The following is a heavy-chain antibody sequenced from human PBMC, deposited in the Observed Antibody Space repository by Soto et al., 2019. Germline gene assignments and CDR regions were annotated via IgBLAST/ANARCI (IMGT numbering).Heavy chain of an antibody. CDR3: ARTRYDSSGYDFDY. Sequence: GGSLRLSXAASGFTFSDYYMSWIRQAPGKGLEWVSYISSSSSYTNYADSVKGRFTISRDNAKNSLYLQMNSLRAEDTAVYYCARTRYDSSGYDFDYWGQGTLVTVSS. J-gene: IGHJ4*02. CDR1: GFTFSDYY. D-gene: IGHD3-22*01. CDR2: ISSSSSYT. V-gene: IGHV3-11*06.